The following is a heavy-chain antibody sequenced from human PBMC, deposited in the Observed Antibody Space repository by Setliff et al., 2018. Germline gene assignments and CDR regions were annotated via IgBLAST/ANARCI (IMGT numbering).Heavy chain of an antibody. CDR3: ARINFYVSSGYYYAPDY. CDR2: INNYSFKT. Sequence: ASVKVSCKASGYTFNNYGITWVRQAPGQGLEWMGWINNYSFKTNYPQKFLGRVTVTTDTPTGTAYMELGSLTSDDTAIYYCARINFYVSSGYYYAPDYWGPGTLVTVSS. J-gene: IGHJ4*02. CDR1: GYTFNNYG. V-gene: IGHV1-18*01. D-gene: IGHD3-22*01.